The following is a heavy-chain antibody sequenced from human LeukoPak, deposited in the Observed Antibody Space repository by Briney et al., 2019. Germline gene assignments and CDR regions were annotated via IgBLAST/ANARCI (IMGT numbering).Heavy chain of an antibody. CDR1: GYSFTSYW. Sequence: GESLKISCKGSGYSFTSYWIGWVRQMPGKGLEWVGIIYPGDSDTRYSPAFQGQVTISADKSISTAYPQWSSLRASDTAMYYCARLYYGSGSLYYFDYWGQGTLVTVSS. CDR2: IYPGDSDT. D-gene: IGHD3-10*01. V-gene: IGHV5-51*01. J-gene: IGHJ4*02. CDR3: ARLYYGSGSLYYFDY.